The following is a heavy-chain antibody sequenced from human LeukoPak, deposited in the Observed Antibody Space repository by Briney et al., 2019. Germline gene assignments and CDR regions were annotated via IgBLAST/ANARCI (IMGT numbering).Heavy chain of an antibody. V-gene: IGHV3-23*01. Sequence: GGSLRLSCAASGFTFSSYAMSWVRQAPGKGLEWVSAISGSGGSTYYADSVKGRFTISRDNSKNTLYLQMNSLRAEDTAVYYCAKDSGDSSAYYYYGMDVRGQGTTVTVSS. J-gene: IGHJ6*02. CDR3: AKDSGDSSAYYYYGMDV. CDR1: GFTFSSYA. D-gene: IGHD3-22*01. CDR2: ISGSGGST.